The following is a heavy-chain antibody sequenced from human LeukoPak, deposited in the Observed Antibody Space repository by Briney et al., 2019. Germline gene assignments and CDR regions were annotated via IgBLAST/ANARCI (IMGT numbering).Heavy chain of an antibody. D-gene: IGHD4-17*01. V-gene: IGHV4-31*03. J-gene: IGHJ4*02. CDR1: GGSISSGGYY. CDR3: ARGVSGDYEGY. Sequence: PSETLSLTCTVSGGSISSGGYYWSWIRQHPGKGLEWIGYIYYSGGTYYNPSLKSRVTISVDTSKNQFSLKLSSVTAADTAVYYCARGVSGDYEGYWGQGTLVTVSS. CDR2: IYYSGGT.